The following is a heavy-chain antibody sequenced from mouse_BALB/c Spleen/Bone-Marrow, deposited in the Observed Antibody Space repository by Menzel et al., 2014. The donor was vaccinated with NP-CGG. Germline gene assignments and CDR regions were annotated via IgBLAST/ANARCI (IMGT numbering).Heavy chain of an antibody. V-gene: IGHV1S56*01. CDR2: IYPGNVNT. D-gene: IGHD2-1*01. CDR3: ARGGDYYWFAY. CDR1: GYTFTSYY. Sequence: QVQLQQSGPELVKPGASVRISCKASGYTFTSYYIHWVKQRPGQGLEWIGWIYPGNVNTKYNEKFKGKATLTADKSSSTAYMQLSSLTSEDSAVYFCARGGDYYWFAYWGQGTLVTVSA. J-gene: IGHJ3*01.